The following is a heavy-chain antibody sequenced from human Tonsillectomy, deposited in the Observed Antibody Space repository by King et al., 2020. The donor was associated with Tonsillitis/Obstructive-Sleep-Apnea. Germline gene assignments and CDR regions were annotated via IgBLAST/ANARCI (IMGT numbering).Heavy chain of an antibody. Sequence: VQLVESGGGLVKPGGSLRLSCAASGFSFSSYNMHWVRQAPGKGLEWVSYISSSSSHIHYADSVQGRLTISRDNAKNSLYLQMNSLKAEDTAVYFGVRLPDYMTTFFLAFWGQGTLVTVSS. J-gene: IGHJ4*02. CDR3: VRLPDYMTTFFLAF. CDR2: ISSSSSHI. V-gene: IGHV3-21*01. D-gene: IGHD3-16*01. CDR1: GFSFSSYN.